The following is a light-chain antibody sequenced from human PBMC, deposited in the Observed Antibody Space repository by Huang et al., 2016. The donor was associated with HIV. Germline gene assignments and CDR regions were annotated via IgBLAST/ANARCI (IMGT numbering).Light chain of an antibody. Sequence: DVQLTQSPSSLSASVGDTVIISCRASQDICTSLAWYQQRTGRAPKLLISAASTLQTGVPSRFSGDSAGTYFTLFITNLQPEDFATYYCQQLHTYPITFGQGTRLDMK. V-gene: IGKV1-9*01. CDR2: AAS. CDR1: QDICTS. CDR3: QQLHTYPIT. J-gene: IGKJ5*01.